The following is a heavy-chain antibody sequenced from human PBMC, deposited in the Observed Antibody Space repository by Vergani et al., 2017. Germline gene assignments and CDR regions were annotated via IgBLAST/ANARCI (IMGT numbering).Heavy chain of an antibody. J-gene: IGHJ4*02. CDR1: GFAFGGLA. Sequence: EVQLLESGGNLIQPGGSLRLSCGASGFAFGGLAMQWIRRAPGKGLEWVASISASSASSFYADSVKGRFTISRDNSNNWLFLHMSSLRVEDTARYFCAKEHLLGYCRGDDCYSGDFSGQGTPVTVSS. CDR2: ISASSASS. CDR3: AKEHLLGYCRGDDCYSGDF. V-gene: IGHV3-23*01. D-gene: IGHD2-21*02.